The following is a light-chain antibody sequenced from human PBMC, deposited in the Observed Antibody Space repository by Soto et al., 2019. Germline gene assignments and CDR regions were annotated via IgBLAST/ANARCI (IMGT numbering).Light chain of an antibody. CDR2: GAS. V-gene: IGKV3-15*01. CDR3: QQYNNWPPWT. J-gene: IGKJ1*01. CDR1: QNVGTS. Sequence: IILTQSPATLSVSPGEGASLSCRASQNVGTSLAWYQQKSGQAPRLLIYGASTRAAGVPARFSGSASGTKYTLTITSLQSEDFALYYCQQYNNWPPWTFGQGTKVEIK.